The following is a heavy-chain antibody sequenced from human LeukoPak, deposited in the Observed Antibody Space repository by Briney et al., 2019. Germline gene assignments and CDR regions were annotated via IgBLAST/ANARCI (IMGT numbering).Heavy chain of an antibody. J-gene: IGHJ4*02. D-gene: IGHD1-26*01. CDR3: ASASSGSYRLVY. Sequence: GGSLSLSCAASGFTFSTYALIWVRQAPGKGPEWVSAISVTGGSTFYADSVRGRLTISRDNSKNALYLQMSSLRAEDTAVYYCASASSGSYRLVYWRQGTLVTVSS. V-gene: IGHV3-23*01. CDR1: GFTFSTYA. CDR2: ISVTGGST.